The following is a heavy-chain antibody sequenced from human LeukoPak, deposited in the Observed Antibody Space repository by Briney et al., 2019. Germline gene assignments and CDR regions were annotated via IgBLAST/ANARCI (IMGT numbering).Heavy chain of an antibody. CDR2: INTDGTTT. Sequence: GGSLRLSCAASGFTFSSYWMHWVRQAPGKGLVWVSHINTDGTTTNYADSVKGRFTISRDNAKNTLYLQMDSLRAEDTAVYYCAGTWAFDYWGQGTLVTVSS. J-gene: IGHJ4*02. D-gene: IGHD1-26*01. V-gene: IGHV3-74*01. CDR3: AGTWAFDY. CDR1: GFTFSSYW.